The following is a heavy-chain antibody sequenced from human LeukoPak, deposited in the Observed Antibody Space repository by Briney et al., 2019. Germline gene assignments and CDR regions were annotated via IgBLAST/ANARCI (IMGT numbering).Heavy chain of an antibody. Sequence: PSETLSLTCTVSGGSISSGGYYWSWIRQHPGKGLEWIGYIYYSGSTYYSPSLKSRVTISVDTSKNQFSLKLSSVTAADTAVYYCARDHYDFWSGYYRYGMDVWGQGTTVTVSS. D-gene: IGHD3-3*01. CDR3: ARDHYDFWSGYYRYGMDV. CDR2: IYYSGST. V-gene: IGHV4-31*03. CDR1: GGSISSGGYY. J-gene: IGHJ6*02.